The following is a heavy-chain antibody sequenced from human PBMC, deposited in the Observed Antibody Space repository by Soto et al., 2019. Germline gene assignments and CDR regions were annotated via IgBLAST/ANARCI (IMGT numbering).Heavy chain of an antibody. CDR3: ARRYGGNFDY. CDR2: IYYSGST. V-gene: IGHV4-59*01. CDR1: GGSINSYY. D-gene: IGHD3-16*01. J-gene: IGHJ4*02. Sequence: QVQLQESGPGLVKPTETLSLTCTVSGGSINSYYWSWIRQPTGKGLEWIGYIYYSGSTNYNPSLKSRVTISVDTSKNQFSLKLSSVTAADTAVYYCARRYGGNFDYWGQGTLVTVSS.